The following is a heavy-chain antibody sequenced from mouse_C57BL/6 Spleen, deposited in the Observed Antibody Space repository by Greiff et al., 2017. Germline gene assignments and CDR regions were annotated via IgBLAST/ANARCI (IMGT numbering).Heavy chain of an antibody. D-gene: IGHD2-5*01. CDR2: IYPRSGNT. CDR1: GYTFTSYG. Sequence: VQLQQSGAELARPGASVKLSCKASGYTFTSYGISWVKQRTGQGLEWIGEIYPRSGNTYYNETFKGKATLTADKSSRTAYMELRSLTSEDSAVYFCARSTDSNHAMDYWGQGTSVTVSS. CDR3: ARSTDSNHAMDY. J-gene: IGHJ4*01. V-gene: IGHV1-81*01.